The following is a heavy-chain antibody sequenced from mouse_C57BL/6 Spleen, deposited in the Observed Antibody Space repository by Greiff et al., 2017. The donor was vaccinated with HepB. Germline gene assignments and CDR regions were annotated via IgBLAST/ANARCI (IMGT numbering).Heavy chain of an antibody. J-gene: IGHJ3*01. Sequence: EVQLQQSGAELVRPGASVKLSCTASGFNIKDDYMHWVKQRPEQGLEWIGWIDPENGDTEYASKFQGKATITADTSSNTAYLQLSSLTYEDTDVYYCTTGTAQAYWFAYWGQGTLVPVSA. D-gene: IGHD3-2*02. CDR3: TTGTAQAYWFAY. V-gene: IGHV14-4*01. CDR1: GFNIKDDY. CDR2: IDPENGDT.